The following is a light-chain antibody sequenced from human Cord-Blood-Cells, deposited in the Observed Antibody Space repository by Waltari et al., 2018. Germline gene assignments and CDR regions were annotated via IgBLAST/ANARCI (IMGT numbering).Light chain of an antibody. V-gene: IGKV3-11*01. Sequence: ALSQPPSTPSSSPVARATLSCRAGRSVSSYFAGYQQKPGQAPRLLIYDASNRATGIPARFSGSGSGTDFTLTISSLEPEDFAVYYCQQRSNWPPTFGQGTKVEIK. CDR1: RSVSSY. CDR3: QQRSNWPPT. CDR2: DAS. J-gene: IGKJ1*01.